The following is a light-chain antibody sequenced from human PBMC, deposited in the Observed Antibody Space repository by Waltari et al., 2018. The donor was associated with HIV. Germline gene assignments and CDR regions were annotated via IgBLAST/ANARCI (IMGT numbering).Light chain of an antibody. CDR1: RSDIGGHNY. Sequence: QSALTQPRSVSGSPGQSVTISCTGTRSDIGGHNYSPWYQQLPGKVPKLMIYDLTKRPSGVPDRFSGSKSGNTASLTISGLQAEDEADYYCCSFAGSYTWLFGGGTKLTVL. CDR2: DLT. CDR3: CSFAGSYTWL. V-gene: IGLV2-11*01. J-gene: IGLJ2*01.